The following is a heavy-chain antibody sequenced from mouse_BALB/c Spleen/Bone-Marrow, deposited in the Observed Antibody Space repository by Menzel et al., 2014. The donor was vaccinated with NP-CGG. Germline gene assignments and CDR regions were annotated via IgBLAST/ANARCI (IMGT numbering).Heavy chain of an antibody. J-gene: IGHJ2*01. Sequence: VMLVESGPGLVAPSQSLSISCTVSGSSLTTYGVHWVRQPPGKGLEWLGVIWAGGSTNYNSALMSRLSISKDNSKSQVFLKMDSLQTDDTDMYYCARAHYDYVLFDYWGQGATLTVSS. CDR3: ARAHYDYVLFDY. CDR2: IWAGGST. D-gene: IGHD2-4*01. V-gene: IGHV2-9*02. CDR1: GSSLTTYG.